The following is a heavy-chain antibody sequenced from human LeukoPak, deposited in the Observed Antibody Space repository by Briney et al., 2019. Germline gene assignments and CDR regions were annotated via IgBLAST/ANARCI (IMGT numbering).Heavy chain of an antibody. D-gene: IGHD5-24*01. J-gene: IGHJ3*02. CDR1: GGSISSDDYC. Sequence: SETLSLTCSVSGGSISSDDYCWNWIRQHPGKGLEWIGYIYYSGSTYYNPSLKSRVALSVDTSENQFSLKLSSLTAADTAVYYCAKSREEIRGLDAFDIWGQGTMVTVSS. CDR3: AKSREEIRGLDAFDI. V-gene: IGHV4-31*03. CDR2: IYYSGST.